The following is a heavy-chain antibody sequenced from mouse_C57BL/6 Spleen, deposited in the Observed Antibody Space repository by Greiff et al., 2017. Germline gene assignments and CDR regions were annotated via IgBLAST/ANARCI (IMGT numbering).Heavy chain of an antibody. Sequence: DVMLVESGGGLVKPGGSLKLSCAASGFTFSDYGMHWVRQAPEKGLEWVAYISSGSSTIYYADTVKGRFTISRDNAKNTLFLQMTSLRSEDTAMYYCARITTAYAMDYWGQGTSVTVSS. CDR2: ISSGSSTI. D-gene: IGHD1-2*01. J-gene: IGHJ4*01. CDR1: GFTFSDYG. V-gene: IGHV5-17*01. CDR3: ARITTAYAMDY.